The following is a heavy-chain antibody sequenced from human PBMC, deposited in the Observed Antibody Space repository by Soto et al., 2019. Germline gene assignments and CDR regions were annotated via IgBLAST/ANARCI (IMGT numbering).Heavy chain of an antibody. Sequence: QVQLVQSGAEVKKPGASVKVSCKASGYTFTSYGISWVRQAPGQGLEWMGWISAYNGNTNYAQKLQGRVTMTTDTHASTAYMVLRSLRSDDTAVYYCARVDSGYDPYYYYYGMDVWGPGTPVTVSS. J-gene: IGHJ6*02. CDR1: GYTFTSYG. CDR3: ARVDSGYDPYYYYYGMDV. D-gene: IGHD5-12*01. V-gene: IGHV1-18*01. CDR2: ISAYNGNT.